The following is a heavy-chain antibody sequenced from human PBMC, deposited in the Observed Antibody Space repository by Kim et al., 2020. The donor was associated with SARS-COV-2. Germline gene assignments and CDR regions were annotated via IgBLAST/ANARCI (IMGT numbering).Heavy chain of an antibody. CDR3: ARGGPGSGSLHWFDP. D-gene: IGHD3-10*01. CDR1: GDSINPYY. J-gene: IGHJ5*02. Sequence: SETLSLTCAVSGDSINPYYWNWIRQPPGKGLEWIGYVYYSGGTYYNPSLKSRVTISVDTSNNQFSLKLTSVTAADTAVYYCARGGPGSGSLHWFDPWGQGTLVTVSS. CDR2: VYYSGGT. V-gene: IGHV4-59*13.